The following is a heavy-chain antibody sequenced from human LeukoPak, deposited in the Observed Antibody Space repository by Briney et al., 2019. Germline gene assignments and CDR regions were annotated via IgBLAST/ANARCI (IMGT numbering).Heavy chain of an antibody. CDR2: INHSGST. D-gene: IGHD2-2*01. CDR1: GGSISSSSYY. CDR3: ARGRTNIVVVPAANWFDP. J-gene: IGHJ5*02. V-gene: IGHV4-39*07. Sequence: SETPSLTCTVSGGSISSSSYYWSWIRQPPGKGLEWIGEINHSGSTNYNPSLKSRVTISVDTSKNQFSLKLSSVTAADTAVYYCARGRTNIVVVPAANWFDPWGQGTLVTVSS.